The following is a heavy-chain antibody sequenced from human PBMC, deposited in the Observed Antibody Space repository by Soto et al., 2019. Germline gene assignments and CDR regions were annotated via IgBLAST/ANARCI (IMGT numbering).Heavy chain of an antibody. CDR3: ARDVAIRRTYGCFDL. V-gene: IGHV1-69*08. CDR2: IIPILGIA. CDR1: GGTFSSYT. Sequence: QVQLVQSGAEVKKPGSSVKVSCKASGGTFSSYTISWVRQAPGQGLEWMGRIIPILGIANYALKFQGGVPSPADKSPSTAYMELRSLRSEDKAVDYCARDVAIRRTYGCFDLWGRGTLVTVSS. J-gene: IGHJ2*01.